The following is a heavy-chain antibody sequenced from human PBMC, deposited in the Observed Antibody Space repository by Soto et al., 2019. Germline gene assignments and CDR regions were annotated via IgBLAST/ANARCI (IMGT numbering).Heavy chain of an antibody. Sequence: EVQLVESGGGLVQPGGSLRLSCAASGFTFSSYWMHWVRQAPGKGLVWVSRINSDGSSTSYADSVKGRFTISRNNAKNTLYLQMNSLRAEDTAVYYCARGASSSSSYYYYYMDVWGKGTTVTVSS. J-gene: IGHJ6*03. CDR1: GFTFSSYW. CDR3: ARGASSSSSYYYYYMDV. D-gene: IGHD6-6*01. CDR2: INSDGSST. V-gene: IGHV3-74*01.